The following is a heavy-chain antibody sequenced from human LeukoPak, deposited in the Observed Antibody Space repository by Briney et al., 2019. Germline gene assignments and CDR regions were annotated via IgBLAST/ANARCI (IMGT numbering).Heavy chain of an antibody. CDR2: IIPILGIA. J-gene: IGHJ6*02. D-gene: IGHD3-3*01. CDR3: ARDLAIFGVVTTLGYGMDV. V-gene: IGHV1-69*04. CDR1: GGTFISYT. Sequence: ASVKVSCKASGGTFISYTISWVRQAPGQGLEWMGRIIPILGIANYAQKFQGRVTITADKSTSTAYMELSSLRSEDTAVYYCARDLAIFGVVTTLGYGMDVWGQGTTVTVSS.